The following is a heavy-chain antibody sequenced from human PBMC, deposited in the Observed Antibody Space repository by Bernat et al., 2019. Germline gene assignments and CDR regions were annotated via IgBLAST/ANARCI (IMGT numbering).Heavy chain of an antibody. CDR2: ISYDGSNK. D-gene: IGHD6-13*01. V-gene: IGHV3-30*18. CDR1: GFTFSSYG. J-gene: IGHJ4*02. Sequence: QVQLVESGGGVVQPGRSLRLSCAASGFTFSSYGMHWVRQAPGKGLEWVAVISYDGSNKYYADSVKGRFTISRDNSKNTLHLQMNSLGAEDTAVYYCAKDTHSSSWFKYYFDYWGQGTLVTVSS. CDR3: AKDTHSSSWFKYYFDY.